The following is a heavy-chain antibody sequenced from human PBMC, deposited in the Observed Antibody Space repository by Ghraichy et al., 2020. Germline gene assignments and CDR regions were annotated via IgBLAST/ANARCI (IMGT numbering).Heavy chain of an antibody. CDR3: ARAVEMATLSYYYYYGMDV. J-gene: IGHJ6*02. Sequence: SETLSLTCTVSGGSISSYYWSWIRQPPGKGLEWIGYIYYSGSTNYNPSLKSRVTISVDTSKNQFSLKLSSVTAADTAVYYCARAVEMATLSYYYYYGMDVWGQGTTVTVSS. V-gene: IGHV4-59*01. CDR2: IYYSGST. CDR1: GGSISSYY. D-gene: IGHD5-24*01.